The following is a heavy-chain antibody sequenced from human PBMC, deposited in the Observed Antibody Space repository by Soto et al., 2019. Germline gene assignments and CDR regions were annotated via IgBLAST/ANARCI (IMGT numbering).Heavy chain of an antibody. CDR2: IYWDDDK. CDR3: AHRRPSAAFDY. CDR1: RFSLSTSGVG. D-gene: IGHD2-15*01. Sequence: QITLKESGPTLVKPTQTLTLTCSFSRFSLSTSGVGVGWIRQPPGKALEWLAVIYWDDDKRYSPSLKSRLTITKDTSKNQVVLIMTNMDPVDTATYHCAHRRPSAAFDYWGQGTLVTVSS. V-gene: IGHV2-5*02. J-gene: IGHJ4*02.